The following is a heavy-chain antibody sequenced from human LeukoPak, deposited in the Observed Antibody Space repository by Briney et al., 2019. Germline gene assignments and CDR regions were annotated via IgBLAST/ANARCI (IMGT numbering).Heavy chain of an antibody. CDR3: ARADYSSSWSHYYYYMDV. CDR2: IYYTGST. V-gene: IGHV4-59*01. CDR1: GGSISSYY. D-gene: IGHD6-13*01. Sequence: SETLSLTCTVSGGSISSYYWSWIRQPPGKGLEWLGYIYYTGSTNYNPSLKSRVTMSVHTSKNQFSLKLSSVTAADTAIYYCARADYSSSWSHYYYYMDVWGKGTTVTVSS. J-gene: IGHJ6*03.